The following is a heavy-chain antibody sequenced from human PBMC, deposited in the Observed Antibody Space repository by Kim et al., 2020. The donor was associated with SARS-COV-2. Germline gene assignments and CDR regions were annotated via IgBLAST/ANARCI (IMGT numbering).Heavy chain of an antibody. CDR2: ISYDGTNK. CDR3: ARPMSGSDYGWLDY. CDR1: GFTFSSYA. Sequence: GGSLRLSCAASGFTFSSYAMHWVRQAPGKGLEWVAVISYDGTNKYYADSVKGRFTISRDNSKNTLYLQMNSLRAEDTAVYYCARPMSGSDYGWLDYWGQG. J-gene: IGHJ4*02. D-gene: IGHD1-26*01. V-gene: IGHV3-30*04.